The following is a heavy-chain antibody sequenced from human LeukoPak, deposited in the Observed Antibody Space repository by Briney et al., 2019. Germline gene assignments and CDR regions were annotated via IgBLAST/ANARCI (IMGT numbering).Heavy chain of an antibody. CDR2: IKKTGSET. D-gene: IGHD6-13*01. J-gene: IGHJ4*02. CDR1: GFTFSHFW. Sequence: GGSLRLSCAASGFTFSHFWMSWVRQAPGKGLEWVAYIKKTGSETYYVDSVKGRFTISRDNAKNSLYLQMNSLRAEDTAVYYCAKLTGYSSSSDFWGQGTLVTVSS. V-gene: IGHV3-7*03. CDR3: AKLTGYSSSSDF.